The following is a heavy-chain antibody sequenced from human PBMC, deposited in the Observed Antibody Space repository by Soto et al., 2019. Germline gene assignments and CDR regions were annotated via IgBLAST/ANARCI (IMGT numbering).Heavy chain of an antibody. J-gene: IGHJ6*02. V-gene: IGHV3-23*01. CDR2: ISGSGGST. CDR3: ASQDYYDFWSGTYGMDV. D-gene: IGHD3-3*01. Sequence: GGSLRLSCAASGFTFSSYAMSWVRQAPGKGLEWVSAISGSGGSTYYADSVKGRFTISRDNSKNTLYLQMNSLRAEDTAVYYCASQDYYDFWSGTYGMDVWGQGTTVTVSS. CDR1: GFTFSSYA.